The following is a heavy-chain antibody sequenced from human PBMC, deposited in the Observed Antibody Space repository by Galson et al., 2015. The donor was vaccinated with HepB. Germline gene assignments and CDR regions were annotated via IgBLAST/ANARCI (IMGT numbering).Heavy chain of an antibody. CDR3: VKDWGPADKCSDAGCLAY. J-gene: IGHJ4*02. CDR2: IDRSGGKT. Sequence: SLRLSCAASGFTFSEFAMTWVRQAPGKGLEWVSTIDRSGGKTFSADYVRGRFTISRDNPKNTLYVQMNNLRADDTAVYYCVKDWGPADKCSDAGCLAYWGPGTLVTVSS. D-gene: IGHD3-16*01. V-gene: IGHV3-23*01. CDR1: GFTFSEFA.